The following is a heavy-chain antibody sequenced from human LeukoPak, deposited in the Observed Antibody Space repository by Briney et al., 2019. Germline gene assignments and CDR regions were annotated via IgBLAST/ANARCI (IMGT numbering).Heavy chain of an antibody. CDR2: IRYDGSNK. D-gene: IGHD3-9*01. CDR3: AKGYYFDILSGYSSLDS. J-gene: IGHJ4*02. Sequence: PVGSLRLSCAASVFAASGFTFSTFDMHWVRQAPGKGLEWVAFIRYDGSNKYYADSVKGRFTISRDDSKNTLYLQMNSLTAEDTAAYYCAKGYYFDILSGYSSLDSWGQGALVTVSS. V-gene: IGHV3-30*02. CDR1: GFTFSTFD.